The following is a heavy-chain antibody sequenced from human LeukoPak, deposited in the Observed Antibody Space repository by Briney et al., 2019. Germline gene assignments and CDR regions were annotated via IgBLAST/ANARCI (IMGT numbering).Heavy chain of an antibody. CDR1: GGSISRSSYY. Sequence: SETLSLTCTVSGGSISRSSYYWGWIRQPPGKGLEWIGSIYYSGSTYYNPSLKSRVTISVDTSKNQFSLKLSSVTAADTAVYYCARGFRLDYSDSSGHYFDYWGQGTLVTVSS. CDR2: IYYSGST. D-gene: IGHD3-22*01. V-gene: IGHV4-39*07. J-gene: IGHJ4*02. CDR3: ARGFRLDYSDSSGHYFDY.